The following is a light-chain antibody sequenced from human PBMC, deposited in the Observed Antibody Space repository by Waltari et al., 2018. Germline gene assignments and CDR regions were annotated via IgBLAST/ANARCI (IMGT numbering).Light chain of an antibody. Sequence: EIVLTQSPATLSLSPGERATLSCRAIQSIRVEVAWYQQRPGQPPRLLLSDASNRVTGIPGRFTGSGSGTDFTLTISSLEPEDSGVYYCQQRNDWPITFGQGTRLEIK. CDR3: QQRNDWPIT. CDR1: QSIRVE. V-gene: IGKV3-11*01. J-gene: IGKJ5*01. CDR2: DAS.